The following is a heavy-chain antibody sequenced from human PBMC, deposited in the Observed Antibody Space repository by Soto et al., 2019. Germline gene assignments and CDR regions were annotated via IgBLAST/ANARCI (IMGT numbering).Heavy chain of an antibody. D-gene: IGHD3-10*01. CDR3: ARHKSRGAMVRGVITRNPIDY. J-gene: IGHJ4*02. CDR1: GGSISSYY. Sequence: SETLSLTCTVSGGSISSYYWSWIRQPPGKGLEWIGYIYYSGSTNYNPSLKSRVTISVDTSKNQFSLKLSSVTAADTAVYYCARHKSRGAMVRGVITRNPIDYWGQGTLVTVSS. CDR2: IYYSGST. V-gene: IGHV4-59*08.